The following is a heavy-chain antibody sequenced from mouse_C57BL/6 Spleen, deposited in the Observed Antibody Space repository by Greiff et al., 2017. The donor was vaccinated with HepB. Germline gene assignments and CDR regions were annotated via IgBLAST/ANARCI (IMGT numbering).Heavy chain of an antibody. Sequence: EVKLMESGAELVRPGASVKLSCTASGFNITDDYMHWVKQRPEQGLEWIGWIDPENGDTEYASKFQGKATITADTSSNPAYLQLSSLTSEDTAVYYCTPLGQPRGFAYWGQGTLVTVSA. J-gene: IGHJ3*01. CDR1: GFNITDDY. V-gene: IGHV14-4*01. CDR2: IDPENGDT. D-gene: IGHD3-2*02. CDR3: TPLGQPRGFAY.